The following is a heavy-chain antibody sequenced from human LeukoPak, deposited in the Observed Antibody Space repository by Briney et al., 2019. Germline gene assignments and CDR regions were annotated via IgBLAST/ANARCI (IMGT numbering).Heavy chain of an antibody. D-gene: IGHD3-3*01. V-gene: IGHV4-4*07. Sequence: SETLSLTCTVSGGFISNYYWSWIRQPAGKGLEWIGRIYTSGSTNYNSSLKSRVTMSVDTSKNQFSLKLSSVTAADTAVYYCARVVLYYDFWSGNGGYFDYWGQGTLVTVSS. CDR2: IYTSGST. CDR1: GGFISNYY. J-gene: IGHJ4*02. CDR3: ARVVLYYDFWSGNGGYFDY.